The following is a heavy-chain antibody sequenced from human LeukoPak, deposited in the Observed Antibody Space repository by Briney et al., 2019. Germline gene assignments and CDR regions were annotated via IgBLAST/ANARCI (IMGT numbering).Heavy chain of an antibody. CDR1: GGSFSGYY. D-gene: IGHD6-13*01. J-gene: IGHJ4*02. CDR3: ARALGSSWYSDY. Sequence: SETLSLTCAVYGGSFSGYYWTWIRQPPGKGLEWIGEINHSRSTSYNPSLKSRVTISVDTSKNQFSLKLSSVTAADTAVYSCARALGSSWYSDYWGQGTLVTVSS. CDR2: INHSRST. V-gene: IGHV4-34*01.